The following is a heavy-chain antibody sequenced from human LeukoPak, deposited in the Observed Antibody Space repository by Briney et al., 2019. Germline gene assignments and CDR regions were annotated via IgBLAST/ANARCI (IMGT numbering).Heavy chain of an antibody. Sequence: SVKVSCKASGFTFTSSAVQWVRQARGQRLEWIGWIVVGSGNTNYAQKFQERVTITRDMSTSTAYMELSSLRSEDTAVYYCAADPHNWNYVGPDYWGQGTLVTVSS. CDR2: IVVGSGNT. CDR3: AADPHNWNYVGPDY. D-gene: IGHD1-7*01. V-gene: IGHV1-58*01. CDR1: GFTFTSSA. J-gene: IGHJ4*02.